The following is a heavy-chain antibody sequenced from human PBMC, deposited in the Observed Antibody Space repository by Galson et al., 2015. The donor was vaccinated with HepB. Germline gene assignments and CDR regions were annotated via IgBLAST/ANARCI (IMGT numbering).Heavy chain of an antibody. CDR3: ARGPQYSIAAAGTPDY. V-gene: IGHV1-18*01. CDR2: ISAYNGNT. Sequence: SVKVSCKASGYTFTSYGISWVRQAPGKGLEWMGWISAYNGNTNYAQKLQGRVTMTTDTSTSTAYMELRSLRSDDTAVYYCARGPQYSIAAAGTPDYWGQGTLVTVSS. CDR1: GYTFTSYG. J-gene: IGHJ4*02. D-gene: IGHD6-13*01.